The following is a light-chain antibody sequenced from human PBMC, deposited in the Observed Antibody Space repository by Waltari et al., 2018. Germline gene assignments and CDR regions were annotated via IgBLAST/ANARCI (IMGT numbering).Light chain of an antibody. V-gene: IGLV2-23*02. Sequence: QSAPTQPASVSGSPGQSITISCTGTSSDIGSYDLVSWYQQHPGKAPKLVIYEVTKRPSGVSTRFSGSKSGNTASLTISGLQADDEADYYCYSYANGRVFGGGTKLTVL. CDR2: EVT. CDR1: SSDIGSYDL. CDR3: YSYANGRV. J-gene: IGLJ3*02.